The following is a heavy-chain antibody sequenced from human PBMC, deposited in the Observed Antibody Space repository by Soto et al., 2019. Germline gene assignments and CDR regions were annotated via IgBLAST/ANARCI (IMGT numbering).Heavy chain of an antibody. J-gene: IGHJ5*02. Sequence: QGQLQEPGPGLVKPSQTLSLTCTVSGGSISSGGYYWSWIRQHPGKGLEWIGYSYYSGSTYYNPSLKSPVTISVDTSKNQFSLKLSSVTAADTAVYYCARATKAYSSSSVWFAPWGQGTLVTVSS. D-gene: IGHD6-6*01. CDR3: ARATKAYSSSSVWFAP. V-gene: IGHV4-31*01. CDR1: GGSISSGGYY. CDR2: SYYSGST.